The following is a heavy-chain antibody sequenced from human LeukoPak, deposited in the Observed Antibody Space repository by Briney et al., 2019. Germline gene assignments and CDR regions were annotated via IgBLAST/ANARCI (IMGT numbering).Heavy chain of an antibody. CDR1: GYTFTSYY. Sequence: GASVKVSCKASGYTFTSYYMHWVRQAPGQGLEWMGIINPGGGSTSYAQKFQGRVTMTRDTSTSTVYMELSSLRSEDTAVYFCARDTSYDSSGYRFDYWGQGTLVTVSA. CDR2: INPGGGST. V-gene: IGHV1-46*01. D-gene: IGHD3-22*01. CDR3: ARDTSYDSSGYRFDY. J-gene: IGHJ4*02.